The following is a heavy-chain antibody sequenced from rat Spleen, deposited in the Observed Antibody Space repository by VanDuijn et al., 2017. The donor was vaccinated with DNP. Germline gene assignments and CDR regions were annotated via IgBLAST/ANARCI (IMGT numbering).Heavy chain of an antibody. CDR2: IIYDGKRT. Sequence: EVQLVESGGGLVQPGRSMKLSCAASGLTFSNSDMAWVRQAPTKGLEWVATIIYDGKRTYYSDSVKGRFTISRDNAKSSLYLQMDSLRSEDTATYYCARLTSGMIAYYFPYWGQGVMVTVSS. V-gene: IGHV5-29*01. J-gene: IGHJ2*01. D-gene: IGHD1-7*01. CDR1: GLTFSNSD. CDR3: ARLTSGMIAYYFPY.